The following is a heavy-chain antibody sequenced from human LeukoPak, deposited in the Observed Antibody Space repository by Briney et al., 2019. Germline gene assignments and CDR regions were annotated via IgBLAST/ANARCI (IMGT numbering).Heavy chain of an antibody. D-gene: IGHD5-18*01. Sequence: ASVKVFCKASGYTFTSYGISWVREAPGQGLEWMGWISAYNGNTNYAQKLQGRVTLTTDTSTSTAYMAPRSLRSDDTAVYSCARNGQRGYSYGYVDYWGQGTLVTVSS. CDR2: ISAYNGNT. CDR1: GYTFTSYG. V-gene: IGHV1-18*01. CDR3: ARNGQRGYSYGYVDY. J-gene: IGHJ4*02.